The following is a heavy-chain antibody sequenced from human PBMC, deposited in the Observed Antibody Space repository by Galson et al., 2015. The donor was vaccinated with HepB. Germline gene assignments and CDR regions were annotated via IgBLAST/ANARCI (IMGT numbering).Heavy chain of an antibody. CDR2: ISWNSGSI. CDR1: GFTFDDYA. J-gene: IGHJ5*02. D-gene: IGHD2-2*01. CDR3: AKDGADPPRGVWCSSTSCLDNWFDP. Sequence: SLRLSCAASGFTFDDYAMHWVRQAPGKGLEWVSGISWNSGSIGYADSVKGRFTISRDNAKNSPYLQMNSLRAEDTALYYCAKDGADPPRGVWCSSTSCLDNWFDPWGQGTLVTVSS. V-gene: IGHV3-9*01.